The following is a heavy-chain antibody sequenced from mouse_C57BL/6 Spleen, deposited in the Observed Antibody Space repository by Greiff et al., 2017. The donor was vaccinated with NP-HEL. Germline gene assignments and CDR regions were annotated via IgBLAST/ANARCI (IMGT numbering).Heavy chain of an antibody. CDR3: ARDGTLDY. Sequence: EVQLQQSGPELVKPGASVKISCKASGYTFTDYYMNWVKQSHGKSLEWIGDINPNNGGTNYNGKFKGKATLTADKSSSTAYMQLSSLTSEDSAVYFCARDGTLDYWGQGTTLTVSS. CDR1: GYTFTDYY. CDR2: INPNNGGT. V-gene: IGHV1-26*01. J-gene: IGHJ2*01. D-gene: IGHD1-1*01.